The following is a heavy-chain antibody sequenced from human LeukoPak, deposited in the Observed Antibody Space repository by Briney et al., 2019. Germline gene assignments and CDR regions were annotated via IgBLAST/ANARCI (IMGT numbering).Heavy chain of an antibody. CDR2: IYHSGGT. J-gene: IGHJ4*02. V-gene: IGHV4-38-2*02. D-gene: IGHD3-16*02. CDR3: ARVTFGGVIISIDY. CDR1: GYSISSGYH. Sequence: SETLSLTCTVSGYSISSGYHWGWIRQSPGKGLEWVGIIYHSGGTYYNPSLRSRVTIAVDTSKNQISLNLHSVTAADTAVYYCARVTFGGVIISIDYWGQGTLVTVSS.